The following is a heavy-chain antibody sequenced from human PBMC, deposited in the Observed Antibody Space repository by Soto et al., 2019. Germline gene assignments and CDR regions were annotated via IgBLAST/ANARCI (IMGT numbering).Heavy chain of an antibody. CDR3: ARGGGYSGYDPLDY. V-gene: IGHV3-30-3*01. CDR2: VSSAGGSK. CDR1: GFTFNTYV. D-gene: IGHD5-12*01. Sequence: QVQLLESGGGVVQSGKSLRLSCAASGFTFNTYVMHWVRQAPGKGLEWLAFVSSAGGSKYYADSVTGRFTISRDNSQNTLHLQMNSLGPEDPAFYYCARGGGYSGYDPLDYWGQGTLVTVSS. J-gene: IGHJ4*02.